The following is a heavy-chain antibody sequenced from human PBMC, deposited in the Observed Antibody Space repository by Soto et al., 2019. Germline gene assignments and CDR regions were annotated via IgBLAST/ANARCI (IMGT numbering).Heavy chain of an antibody. CDR1: GFTFSRHY. Sequence: EVQLAESGGGLVQPGGSLRLSCVASGFTFSRHYMTWVRQAPGKGLESVAKIKPDGSESYYVDSVRGRFTFSRDNATSSLSLQMNSLRDEDTAVYYCAIEEWWRVEFWGQGTLVTVSS. D-gene: IGHD2-15*01. CDR2: IKPDGSES. CDR3: AIEEWWRVEF. J-gene: IGHJ4*02. V-gene: IGHV3-7*01.